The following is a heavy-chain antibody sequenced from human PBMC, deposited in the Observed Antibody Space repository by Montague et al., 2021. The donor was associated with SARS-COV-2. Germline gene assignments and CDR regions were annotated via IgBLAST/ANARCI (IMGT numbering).Heavy chain of an antibody. D-gene: IGHD2-2*01. CDR1: GFTFSSYS. J-gene: IGHJ4*02. CDR2: ISSSSSYI. Sequence: SLRLSCQASGFTFSSYSMNWVRQAPGKGLEWVSSISSSSSYIYYADSVKGRFTISRDNAKNSLYLQMNSLRAEDTAVYYCARDSRVIPGYWGQGTLVTVSS. CDR3: ARDSRVIPGY. V-gene: IGHV3-21*01.